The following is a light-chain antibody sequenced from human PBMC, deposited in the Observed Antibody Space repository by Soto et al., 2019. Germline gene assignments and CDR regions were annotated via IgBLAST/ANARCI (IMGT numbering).Light chain of an antibody. CDR2: EVS. V-gene: IGLV2-18*02. CDR3: NSYTGSSTYV. J-gene: IGLJ1*01. CDR1: RSDVGSYNR. Sequence: QSALTPPPSVSGSPGQSVAISCTGTRSDVGSYNRVSWYQQPPGAAPKLMIYEVSNRPSGVPDRFSGSKSGNTASLTISGFQAEDEADYYCNSYTGSSTYVFGTGTKLTVL.